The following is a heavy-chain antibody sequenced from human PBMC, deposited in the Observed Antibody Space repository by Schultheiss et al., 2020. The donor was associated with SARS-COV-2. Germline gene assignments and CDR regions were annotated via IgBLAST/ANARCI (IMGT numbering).Heavy chain of an antibody. Sequence: GGSLRLSCAASGFTFSSYGMHWVRQAPGKGLEWVSYISSSSSTIYYADSVKGRFTISRDNAKNSLYLQMNSLRDEDTAVYYCARNYDFWSGYLYYFDYWGQGTLVTVSS. CDR2: ISSSSSTI. D-gene: IGHD3-3*01. CDR1: GFTFSSYG. J-gene: IGHJ4*02. CDR3: ARNYDFWSGYLYYFDY. V-gene: IGHV3-48*02.